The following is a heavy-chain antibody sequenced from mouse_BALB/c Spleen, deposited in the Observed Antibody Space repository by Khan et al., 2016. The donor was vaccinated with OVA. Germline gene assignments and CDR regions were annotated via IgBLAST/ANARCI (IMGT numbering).Heavy chain of an antibody. CDR1: GYSITSGYY. D-gene: IGHD2-2*01. J-gene: IGHJ4*01. V-gene: IGHV3-2*02. CDR3: ARSLYYGYGYGLDY. CDR2: ISSSGSA. Sequence: EVQLQESGPGLVKPSQSLSLTCSVTGYSITSGYYWNWIRQFPGDRLEWMGYISSSGSASYNPSLKSRISITRDTSKNQFFLQLKSVTTEDTATYFCARSLYYGYGYGLDYWGRGSSVTVSS.